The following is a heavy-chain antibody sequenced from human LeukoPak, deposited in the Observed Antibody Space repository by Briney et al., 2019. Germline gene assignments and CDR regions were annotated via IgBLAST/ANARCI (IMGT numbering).Heavy chain of an antibody. V-gene: IGHV4-59*01. D-gene: IGHD3-22*01. CDR2: IYYSGST. CDR1: GGSISSYY. Sequence: SETLSLTCTVSGGSISSYYWNWIRQPPGKGLEWIGYIYYSGSTNYNPSLKSRVTISVDTSKNQFSLKLSSVTAADTAVYYCASKDDSSGYYGLYYYGMDVWGQGTTVTVSS. CDR3: ASKDDSSGYYGLYYYGMDV. J-gene: IGHJ6*02.